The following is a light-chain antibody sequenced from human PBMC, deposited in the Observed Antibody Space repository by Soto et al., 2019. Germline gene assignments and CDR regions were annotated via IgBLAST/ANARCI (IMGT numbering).Light chain of an antibody. CDR3: QQRSDWPLT. J-gene: IGKJ5*01. CDR1: QIVSSY. Sequence: IVLTQSPITLSVSPGERATLSCRASQIVSSYLAWYQQKPGQAPRLLIYDASNRATGIPAKFSGSGSGTDFILTIISLEPEDFAVYYCQQRSDWPLTFGQGTRLDIK. V-gene: IGKV3-11*01. CDR2: DAS.